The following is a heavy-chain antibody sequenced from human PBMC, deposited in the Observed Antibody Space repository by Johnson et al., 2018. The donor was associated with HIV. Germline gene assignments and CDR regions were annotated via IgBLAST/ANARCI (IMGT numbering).Heavy chain of an antibody. Sequence: VQLVESGGGLIQPGGSLRLSCAASGFTFSNAWMSWVRQPPGKGLEWVAGISFHSGTIGYADSVKGRFTISRDNAKNSLYLQMNSLRAEDTAVYYCARNGLIPAAKGVAFDIWGQGTTVTVSS. CDR1: GFTFSNAW. D-gene: IGHD2-2*01. CDR2: ISFHSGTI. J-gene: IGHJ3*02. CDR3: ARNGLIPAAKGVAFDI. V-gene: IGHV3-48*04.